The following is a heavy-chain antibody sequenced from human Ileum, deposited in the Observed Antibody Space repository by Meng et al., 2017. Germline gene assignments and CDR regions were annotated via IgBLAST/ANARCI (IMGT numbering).Heavy chain of an antibody. CDR1: GGSFSGYY. V-gene: IGHV4-34*01. CDR3: ARGGPWFDP. CDR2: INHSGST. J-gene: IGHJ5*02. Sequence: QLPLQRGGPGVLKPSETRSLTCAVYGGSFSGYYWSWIRQPPGKGLEWIGEINHSGSTNYNPSLKSRVTISVDTSKNQFSLKLSSVTAADTAVYYCARGGPWFDPWGQGTLVTVSS.